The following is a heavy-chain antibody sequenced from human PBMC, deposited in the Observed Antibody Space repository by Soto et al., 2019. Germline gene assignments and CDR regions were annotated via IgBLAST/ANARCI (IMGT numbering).Heavy chain of an antibody. J-gene: IGHJ4*02. Sequence: LRLSCAASGFTVSSNYMSWVRQAPGKGLEWVSIIYSGDTTYYADSVKGRFTISRDNSKNTLYLQMNSLRAGDTAVYYCARGGVGPRTLDYWGQGTLVTVSS. CDR1: GFTVSSNY. CDR3: ARGGVGPRTLDY. V-gene: IGHV3-53*01. CDR2: IYSGDTT. D-gene: IGHD1-26*01.